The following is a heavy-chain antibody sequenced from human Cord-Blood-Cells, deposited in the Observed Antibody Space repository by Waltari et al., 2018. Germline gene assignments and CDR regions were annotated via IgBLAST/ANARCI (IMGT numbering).Heavy chain of an antibody. CDR2: INPNSGGT. CDR1: GYTFTGYY. V-gene: IGHV1-2*02. J-gene: IGHJ6*03. Sequence: QVQLVQSGAEVKKPGASVKVSCKASGYTFTGYYMHWVRQAPGQGLEWMEWINPNSGGTNYAQKFQGRVTMTRDTSISTAYMELSRLRSDDTAVYYCARDYDFWSGYYNYYYMDVWGKGTTVTVSS. D-gene: IGHD3-3*01. CDR3: ARDYDFWSGYYNYYYMDV.